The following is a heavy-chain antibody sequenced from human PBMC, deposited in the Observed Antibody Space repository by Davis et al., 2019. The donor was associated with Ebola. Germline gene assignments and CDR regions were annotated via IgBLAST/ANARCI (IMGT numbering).Heavy chain of an antibody. CDR3: ARASGVVVVPAAIHYYYGMDV. CDR2: IKQAESEK. J-gene: IGHJ6*02. Sequence: GESLKISCAASGFTFSDYWMIWIRQAPGTGPEGLANIKQAESEKYYVDSVKGRFTISRDNAKSSLYLHMYSLRAEDTAVYYCARASGVVVVPAAIHYYYGMDVWGQGTTVTVSS. V-gene: IGHV3-7*01. CDR1: GFTFSDYW. D-gene: IGHD2-2*01.